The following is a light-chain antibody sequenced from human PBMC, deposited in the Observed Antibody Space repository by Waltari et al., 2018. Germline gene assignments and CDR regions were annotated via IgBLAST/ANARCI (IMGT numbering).Light chain of an antibody. Sequence: DIQMTQSTSSLSASVGDTVTITCQASEDIDKNLSWYQQRPGKAPKLLISGTSTLQSGIPSLFHGSASRADFTLTVYSLQPEDFATYYCQHGYGFPYTFGQGTTVEIK. V-gene: IGKV1-33*01. CDR2: GTS. CDR1: EDIDKN. J-gene: IGKJ2*01. CDR3: QHGYGFPYT.